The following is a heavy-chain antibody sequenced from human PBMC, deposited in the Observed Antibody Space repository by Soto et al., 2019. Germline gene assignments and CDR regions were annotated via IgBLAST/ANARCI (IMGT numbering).Heavy chain of an antibody. CDR3: ARAAYYYDSSGYYWWFDP. CDR1: GYTFTSYG. V-gene: IGHV1-18*01. D-gene: IGHD3-22*01. Sequence: ASVKVSCKASGYTFTSYGISWVRQAPGQGLEWMGWISAYNGNTNYAQKLQGRVTMTTDTSTSTAYMELRSLRSDDTAVYYCARAAYYYDSSGYYWWFDPWGQGTLVTVSS. J-gene: IGHJ5*02. CDR2: ISAYNGNT.